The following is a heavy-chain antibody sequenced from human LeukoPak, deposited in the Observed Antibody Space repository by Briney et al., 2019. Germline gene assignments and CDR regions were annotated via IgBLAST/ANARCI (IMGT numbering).Heavy chain of an antibody. CDR3: ARWATYSYGYYYNYGMDV. CDR2: ISTSISYI. J-gene: IGHJ6*02. D-gene: IGHD5-18*01. CDR1: GFTFSDYY. V-gene: IGHV3-11*06. Sequence: GGSLRLSCAASGFTFSDYYMSWIRQAPGKGLEWVSSISTSISYIYYADSVKGRFTISRDNAKNSLYLQMNSLRAEDTAVYYCARWATYSYGYYYNYGMDVWGQGTTVTVSS.